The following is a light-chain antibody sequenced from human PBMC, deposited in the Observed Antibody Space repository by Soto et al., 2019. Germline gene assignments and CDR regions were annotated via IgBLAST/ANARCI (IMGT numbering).Light chain of an antibody. CDR3: QQYYSYRYT. J-gene: IGKJ5*01. V-gene: IGKV1-5*01. CDR2: DAS. Sequence: DIQMTQSPSALSASVGDRDTITCRGSQGISSWLAWYQQKPGKAPKFLIYDASNLESGVSSRFSGSGSETEFTLTISSLQPDDCGTYYCQQYYSYRYTFGQGTRLEIK. CDR1: QGISSW.